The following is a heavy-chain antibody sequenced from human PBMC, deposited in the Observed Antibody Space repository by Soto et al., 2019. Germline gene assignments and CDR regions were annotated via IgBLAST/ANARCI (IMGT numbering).Heavy chain of an antibody. V-gene: IGHV5-51*01. Sequence: PGESLKISCKGSGYNFTTFWIGWGLQMPGKGLEWMGIIYPGDSETKYSPDFEGQVTISADRSTNTAYLQWRSLRASDTAMYYCARLGFPGAIYFDSWGLGTLVTVSS. CDR3: ARLGFPGAIYFDS. J-gene: IGHJ4*02. CDR1: GYNFTTFW. CDR2: IYPGDSET.